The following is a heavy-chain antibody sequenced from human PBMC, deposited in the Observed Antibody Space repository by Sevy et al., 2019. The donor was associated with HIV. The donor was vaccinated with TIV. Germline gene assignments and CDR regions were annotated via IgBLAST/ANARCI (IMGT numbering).Heavy chain of an antibody. J-gene: IGHJ4*02. CDR3: ARMGDYFDNSGYYPLKY. V-gene: IGHV1-2*02. D-gene: IGHD3-22*01. Sequence: ASVKVSCKASGYTFTGYYVHWLRQAPGQGLEWMGWINPKTGGTYFAKKFQDRVTMTTGTSFTTAYLELSGLRFDDTAVYYCARMGDYFDNSGYYPLKYWGQGTLVTVSS. CDR2: INPKTGGT. CDR1: GYTFTGYY.